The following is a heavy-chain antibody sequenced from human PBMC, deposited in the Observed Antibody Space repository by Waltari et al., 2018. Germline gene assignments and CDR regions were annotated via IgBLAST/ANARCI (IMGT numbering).Heavy chain of an antibody. V-gene: IGHV1-18*04. J-gene: IGHJ6*02. D-gene: IGHD3-9*01. CDR3: AREAYNFLTGSGYYGVDV. CDR1: GYTFTGYG. Sequence: QVQLVQSGAEMKRPGASVKVSCKASGYTFTGYGINLVRQAPGHGLEWMGWISTYNGNTNYAPKLQGRVTLTTDTSTTTAYMELKSLRSDDTAIYYCAREAYNFLTGSGYYGVDVWGQGTTVTVSS. CDR2: ISTYNGNT.